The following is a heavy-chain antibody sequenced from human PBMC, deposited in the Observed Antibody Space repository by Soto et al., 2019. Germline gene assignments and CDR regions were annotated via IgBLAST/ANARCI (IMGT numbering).Heavy chain of an antibody. CDR2: ISSDGHHQ. D-gene: IGHD2-15*01. J-gene: IGHJ4*02. CDR1: GFSFNDYS. Sequence: PGGSLRLSCATSGFSFNDYSIYWVRQAPCQGLEWVAIISSDGHHQFYLDNLRGRFTVSRDNSKNTLYLQMNSLRPEDTAVYYCSRGTYYPQRSGLHADYSGPGTVVALCS. CDR3: SRGTYYPQRSGLHADY. V-gene: IGHV3-30*03.